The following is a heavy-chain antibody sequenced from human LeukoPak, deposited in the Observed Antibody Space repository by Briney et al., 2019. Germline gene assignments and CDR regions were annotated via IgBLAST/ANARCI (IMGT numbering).Heavy chain of an antibody. CDR1: GYTLTELS. D-gene: IGHD2-15*01. CDR2: FDPEDGET. J-gene: IGHJ4*02. CDR3: ARAVRREYCSGGSCYPIDY. Sequence: ASVKVSCKVSGYTLTELSMHWVRQAPGKGLEWMGGFDPEDGETIYAQKFQGRVTMTEDTSTDTAYMELSSLRSEDTAVYYCARAVRREYCSGGSCYPIDYWGQGTLVTASS. V-gene: IGHV1-24*01.